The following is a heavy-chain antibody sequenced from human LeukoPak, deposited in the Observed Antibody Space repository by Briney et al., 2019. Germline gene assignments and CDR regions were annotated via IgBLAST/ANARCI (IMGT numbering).Heavy chain of an antibody. Sequence: SQTLSLTCTVSGGSISSGDYYWGWIRQPPGKGLEWIGSIYYSGSTYYNPSLKSRVTISVDTSKNQFSLKLSSVTAADTAVYYCARDPHTPQYYYGSGSYYNGDNWFDPWGQGTLVTVSS. V-gene: IGHV4-39*07. CDR1: GGSISSGDYY. J-gene: IGHJ5*02. CDR2: IYYSGST. CDR3: ARDPHTPQYYYGSGSYYNGDNWFDP. D-gene: IGHD3-10*01.